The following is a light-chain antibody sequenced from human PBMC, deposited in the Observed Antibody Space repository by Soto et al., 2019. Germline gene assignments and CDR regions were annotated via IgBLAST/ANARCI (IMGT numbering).Light chain of an antibody. V-gene: IGKV3-15*01. J-gene: IGKJ4*01. CDR3: QQYNNWPPLT. CDR1: QSISSK. CDR2: GAS. Sequence: EIVMTPSPATLSVSPGDRDTLSCRASQSISSKLAWYQQKPGQAPSLLIYGASTRATGIPVRFSGSGSGTECILTISSLQSEDFAVYYCQQYNNWPPLTFGGGTKVDIK.